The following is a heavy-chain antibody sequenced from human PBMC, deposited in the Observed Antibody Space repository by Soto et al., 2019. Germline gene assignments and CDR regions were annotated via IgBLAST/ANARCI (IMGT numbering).Heavy chain of an antibody. V-gene: IGHV1-3*01. Sequence: ASVKVSCNASGYTFTSYAMHWVRQAPGQRLEWMGWINAGNGNTKYSQKFQGRVTITRDTSASAAYMELSTLGSEDTSVYFCARSETDYSTFDYWGQGTLVTVSS. CDR1: GYTFTSYA. D-gene: IGHD3-9*01. J-gene: IGHJ4*02. CDR3: ARSETDYSTFDY. CDR2: INAGNGNT.